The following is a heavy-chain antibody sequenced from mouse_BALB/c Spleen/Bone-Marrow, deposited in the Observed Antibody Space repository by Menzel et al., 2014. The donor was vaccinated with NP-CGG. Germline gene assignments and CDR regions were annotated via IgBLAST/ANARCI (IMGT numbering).Heavy chain of an antibody. J-gene: IGHJ2*01. CDR3: ARREAVVADFDD. Sequence: VQLQQSGPELVEPGASVKISCKASGYTFTDYNMHWVKQSHGKSLEWIGYIYPYNGGTGYNQKFKSKATLTVDNSSSTAYMELSSLTSDDSAVYYCARREAVVADFDDWGQGTTLTVSS. D-gene: IGHD1-1*01. CDR2: IYPYNGGT. V-gene: IGHV1S29*02. CDR1: GYTFTDYN.